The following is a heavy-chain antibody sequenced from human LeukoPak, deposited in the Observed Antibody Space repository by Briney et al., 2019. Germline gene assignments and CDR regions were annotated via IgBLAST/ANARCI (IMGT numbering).Heavy chain of an antibody. D-gene: IGHD6-13*01. Sequence: PGGSLRLSCAASGFTFSSYWMSWVRQAPGKGLEWVANIKQDGSEKYYVDSVKGRFTISRDNSQNTLYLEMNSLRYEDTALYYCARDLPLQPEGVDSSSPWFDPWGQGTLVTVSS. CDR2: IKQDGSEK. CDR1: GFTFSSYW. J-gene: IGHJ5*02. CDR3: ARDLPLQPEGVDSSSPWFDP. V-gene: IGHV3-7*01.